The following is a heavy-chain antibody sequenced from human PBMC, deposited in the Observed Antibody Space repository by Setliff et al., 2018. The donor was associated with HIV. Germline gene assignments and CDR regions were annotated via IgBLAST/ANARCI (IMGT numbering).Heavy chain of an antibody. CDR2: IWYDGSNQ. J-gene: IGHJ5*02. Sequence: GGSLRLSCAASGFTFSNYGMHWVRQAPGKGLEWVAVIWYDGSNQNYADSVKGRLTVSRDNSNNTLYLQMNSLTPEDTAVYHCAALSVRTNPVYGVISTRFDPWGQGSLVTVSS. D-gene: IGHD2-8*01. V-gene: IGHV3-30*02. CDR3: AALSVRTNPVYGVISTRFDP. CDR1: GFTFSNYG.